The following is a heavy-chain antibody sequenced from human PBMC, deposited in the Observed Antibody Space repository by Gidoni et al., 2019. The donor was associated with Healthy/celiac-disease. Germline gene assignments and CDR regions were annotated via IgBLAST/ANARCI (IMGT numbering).Heavy chain of an antibody. J-gene: IGHJ4*02. CDR1: GFTFDDYA. Sequence: EVQLVESGGGLVQPGRSLRLSCAASGFTFDDYAMHWVRQAPGKGLEWVSGISWNSGSIGYADSVKGRFTISRDNAKNSLYLQMNSLRAEDTALYYCAKAVQVLDILTGYYDYWGQGTLVTVSS. V-gene: IGHV3-9*01. CDR3: AKAVQVLDILTGYYDY. D-gene: IGHD3-9*01. CDR2: ISWNSGSI.